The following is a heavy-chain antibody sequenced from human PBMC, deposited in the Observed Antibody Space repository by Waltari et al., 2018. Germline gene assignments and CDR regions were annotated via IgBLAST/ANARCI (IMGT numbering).Heavy chain of an antibody. J-gene: IGHJ4*02. D-gene: IGHD4-17*01. CDR3: ARWRPPDYGLDN. CDR2: NNTNTGKS. CDR1: GYTVTDYS. V-gene: IGHV7-4-1*02. Sequence: QVQLVQSGSELKKPGTSVKISCKASGYTVTDYSLNWVRQASGQGFEWMARNNTNTGKSTDAPAFTGRFVVSLDTSVSTAYLKIISRKAEDTAVYYCARWRPPDYGLDNWGQGTLVTVSA.